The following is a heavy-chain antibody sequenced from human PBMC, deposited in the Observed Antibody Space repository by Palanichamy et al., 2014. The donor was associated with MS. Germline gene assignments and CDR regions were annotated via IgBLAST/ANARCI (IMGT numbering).Heavy chain of an antibody. CDR3: ARDRSVLDAFDL. V-gene: IGHV3-53*01. D-gene: IGHD3-10*01. CDR2: IYSGGST. J-gene: IGHJ3*01. Sequence: EVQLAESGGGLIQPGGSLRLSCAVSDFTVTYNYMSWVRQAPGKGLEWVSVIYSGGSTYYADSVNGRFTISRDNSKNTLYLQMNNLRAEDTAVYYCARDRSVLDAFDLWGQGTMVTVSS. CDR1: DFTVTYNY.